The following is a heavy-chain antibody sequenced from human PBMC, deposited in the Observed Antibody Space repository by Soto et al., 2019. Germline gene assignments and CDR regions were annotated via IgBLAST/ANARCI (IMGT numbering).Heavy chain of an antibody. D-gene: IGHD5-18*01. CDR3: ARGGDRPMVNGYYYGMDV. CDR2: IHIGGST. V-gene: IGHV3-53*02. Sequence: EVQLVETGGGLIQPGGSLRLSCAASGFTVSGTYMSWVRQAPGKGLDWVSVIHIGGSTYYADSVKGRFTISRDNSKNTMYLQMNSLRAEDTAFYYSARGGDRPMVNGYYYGMDVWGQGTTVTVFS. J-gene: IGHJ6*02. CDR1: GFTVSGTY.